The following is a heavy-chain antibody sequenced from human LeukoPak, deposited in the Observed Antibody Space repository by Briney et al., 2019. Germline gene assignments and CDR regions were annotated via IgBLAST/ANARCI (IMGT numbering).Heavy chain of an antibody. J-gene: IGHJ4*02. Sequence: GGSLRLSCAASGFTFSSYSMNWVRQAPGKGLEWVSSISSSSSYIYYADSVKGRFTISRDNAKNSLYLQMNSLRAEDTAVYYCARAGTSVSYSSSLGEDYWGQGTLVTVSS. D-gene: IGHD6-6*01. V-gene: IGHV3-21*01. CDR2: ISSSSSYI. CDR3: ARAGTSVSYSSSLGEDY. CDR1: GFTFSSYS.